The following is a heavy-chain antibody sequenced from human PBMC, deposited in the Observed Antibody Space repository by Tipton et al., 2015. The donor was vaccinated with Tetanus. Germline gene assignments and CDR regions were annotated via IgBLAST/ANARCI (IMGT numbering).Heavy chain of an antibody. CDR1: SGSISSSSYY. V-gene: IGHV4-39*01. D-gene: IGHD3-10*01. Sequence: LRLSCTVSSGSISSSSYYWGWIRQPPGKGLEWIGSIYYSGSTYYNPSLKSRLTISVDTSENQFSLRLSSVTAADTAVYYCARHRSSGWDFTRWGQGTLVTVFS. CDR2: IYYSGST. CDR3: ARHRSSGWDFTR. J-gene: IGHJ1*01.